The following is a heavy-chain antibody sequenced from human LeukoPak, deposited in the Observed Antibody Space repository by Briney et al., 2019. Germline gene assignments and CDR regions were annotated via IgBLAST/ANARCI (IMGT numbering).Heavy chain of an antibody. V-gene: IGHV3-23*01. CDR1: GFTFSSYA. CDR3: TKNWSADY. J-gene: IGHJ4*02. Sequence: VQPGGSLRLSCATSGFTFSSYAISWVRQAPGKGLEWVSAISDDGDTKYADSVRGRFTSSRDNSKNTLYLQMNNLRAEDTAIYYCTKNWSADYWGQGTLVTVSS. CDR2: ISDDGDT.